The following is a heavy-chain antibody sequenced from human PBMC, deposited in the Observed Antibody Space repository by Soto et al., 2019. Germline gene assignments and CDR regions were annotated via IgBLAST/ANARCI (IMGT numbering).Heavy chain of an antibody. CDR3: ATYHDDEWESYRHRY. D-gene: IGHD3-16*02. Sequence: GGSLRLSCSASGLAFRSFLMSWVRQAPGGGLEWVANINQDGRDTYYSDSVRDRFTISRDNAANSLFLHMNSLGAEDTAVYYCATYHDDEWESYRHRYWGQGTLVTVSS. CDR1: GLAFRSFL. J-gene: IGHJ4*02. CDR2: INQDGRDT. V-gene: IGHV3-7*01.